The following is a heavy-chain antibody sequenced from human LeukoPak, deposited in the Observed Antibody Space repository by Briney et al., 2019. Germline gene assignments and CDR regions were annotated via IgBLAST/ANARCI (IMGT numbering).Heavy chain of an antibody. Sequence: ASVKVSGKASGGTFSSYAISWVRQAPGQGLEWMGGIIPIFGTANYAQKVQGRVTITADESTSTAYMELSSLRSEDTAVYYCARGPSSSWQTYYYYMDVWGKGTTVTVSS. CDR1: GGTFSSYA. CDR3: ARGPSSSWQTYYYYMDV. CDR2: IIPIFGTA. D-gene: IGHD6-13*01. J-gene: IGHJ6*03. V-gene: IGHV1-69*13.